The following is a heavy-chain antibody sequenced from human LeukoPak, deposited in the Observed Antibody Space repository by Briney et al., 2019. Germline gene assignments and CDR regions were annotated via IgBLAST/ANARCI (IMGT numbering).Heavy chain of an antibody. CDR2: IYYSGRT. J-gene: IGHJ4*02. Sequence: SETLSLTCSVSGGYISTSNYYWGWIRQPPGKGLEWIGTIYYSGRTYYNPSLQSVVTISLDTSQNQLSLQVRSVTVVDTAVYYCARFFYYDASLPPYWGQGTLVTVSS. CDR1: GGYISTSNYY. V-gene: IGHV4-39*01. CDR3: ARFFYYDASLPPY. D-gene: IGHD3-16*01.